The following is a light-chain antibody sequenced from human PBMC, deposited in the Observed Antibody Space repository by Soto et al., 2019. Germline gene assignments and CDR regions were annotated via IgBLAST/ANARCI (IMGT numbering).Light chain of an antibody. CDR1: QGISSY. CDR2: AAS. J-gene: IGKJ2*03. Sequence: DMQLTQSPSFLSASVGDRVTITCRASQGISSYLAWYQQKPGKAPKLLIYAASTLQSGVPSRFSGSGSGTEFTLTIGSLQPEDFASYHCQQLNTYPYSFGQGTKLEIK. CDR3: QQLNTYPYS. V-gene: IGKV1-9*01.